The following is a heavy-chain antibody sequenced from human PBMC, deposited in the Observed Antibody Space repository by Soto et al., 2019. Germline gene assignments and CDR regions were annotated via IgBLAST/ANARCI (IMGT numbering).Heavy chain of an antibody. V-gene: IGHV1-3*01. Sequence: GASVKLSCKASGYTFTSFPMHWVRQAPGQRLEWMGWINAGNGNTKNSQRFQGRLTFTTDSSATTAYMELNSLRSEDTAVYFCARGLSGFDHWGQGTLVTVSS. CDR3: ARGLSGFDH. J-gene: IGHJ4*02. CDR2: INAGNGNT. CDR1: GYTFTSFP. D-gene: IGHD2-21*02.